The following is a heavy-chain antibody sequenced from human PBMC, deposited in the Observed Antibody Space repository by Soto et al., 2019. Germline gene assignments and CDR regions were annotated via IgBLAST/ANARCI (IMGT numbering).Heavy chain of an antibody. V-gene: IGHV4-59*08. CDR2: IYYSGST. CDR3: ARRHGYSFGAFDI. Sequence: PSETLSLTCTASGGSISSYYWSWIRQPPGKGLEWIGYIYYSGSTNYNPSLKSRVTISVDTSKNQFSLKLSSVTAADTAVYYCARRHGYSFGAFDIWGQGTMVTVSS. CDR1: GGSISSYY. D-gene: IGHD3-3*01. J-gene: IGHJ3*02.